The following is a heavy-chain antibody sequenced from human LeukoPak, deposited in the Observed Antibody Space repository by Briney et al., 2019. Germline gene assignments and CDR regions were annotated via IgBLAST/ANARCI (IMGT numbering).Heavy chain of an antibody. V-gene: IGHV4-59*08. Sequence: SETLSLTRTVSGGSISSYYWSWIRQPPGKGLEWIGYIYYSGSTNYNPSLKGRVTISVDTSKNQFSLKLSSVTAADTAVYYCARSGSLMVANGRVFDIWGQGTMVTVSS. CDR1: GGSISSYY. J-gene: IGHJ3*02. D-gene: IGHD5-12*01. CDR2: IYYSGST. CDR3: ARSGSLMVANGRVFDI.